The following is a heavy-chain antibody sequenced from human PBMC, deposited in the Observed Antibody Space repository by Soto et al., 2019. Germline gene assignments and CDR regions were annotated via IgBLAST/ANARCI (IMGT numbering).Heavy chain of an antibody. CDR1: GFTFSRYA. Sequence: PGGSLRLSCAASGFTFSRYAIQWVRQAPGKGLEWVAVISYDGSNKYYADSVKGRFTISRDNSKNTLYLQMNSLRAEDTAVYYCAKDLGYCSGGSCYYYGMDVWGQGTTVTVSS. V-gene: IGHV3-30*18. D-gene: IGHD2-15*01. CDR2: ISYDGSNK. J-gene: IGHJ6*02. CDR3: AKDLGYCSGGSCYYYGMDV.